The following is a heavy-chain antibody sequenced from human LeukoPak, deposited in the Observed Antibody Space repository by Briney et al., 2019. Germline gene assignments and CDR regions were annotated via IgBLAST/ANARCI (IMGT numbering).Heavy chain of an antibody. J-gene: IGHJ4*02. CDR2: GYGGGST. CDR3: ARDLGWDNVTSFHF. Sequence: GGSLTLSCEGSGFSARGNYMSWVRQAPGKGQDRVAVGYGGGSTTHEDAVKGRFSVSGDNSEDPVYLQMNNLRPEDTGVYFCARDLGWDNVTSFHFWGLGSQVTVSS. D-gene: IGHD2-15*01. V-gene: IGHV3-66*02. CDR1: GFSARGNY.